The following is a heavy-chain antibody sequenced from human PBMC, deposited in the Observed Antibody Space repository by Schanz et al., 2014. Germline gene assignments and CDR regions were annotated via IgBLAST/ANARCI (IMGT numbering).Heavy chain of an antibody. Sequence: EVQLVESGGGLIQPGGSLRLSCVASGFTVSSNYMSWVRQAPGKGLEWVSVIYSDGRTYYGDSVKGRFTISRDNSKNTLYLQMNSLRDEDTAMYYCAKRCSSTSCSHGAFERGQGTMVTVSS. CDR1: GFTVSSNY. D-gene: IGHD2-2*01. V-gene: IGHV3-53*01. CDR2: IYSDGRT. J-gene: IGHJ3*01. CDR3: AKRCSSTSCSHGAFE.